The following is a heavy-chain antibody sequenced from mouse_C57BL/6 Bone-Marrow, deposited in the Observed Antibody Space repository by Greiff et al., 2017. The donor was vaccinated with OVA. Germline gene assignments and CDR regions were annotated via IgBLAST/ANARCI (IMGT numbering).Heavy chain of an antibody. CDR3: AGLYYYGSSYLYFDV. CDR1: GFNIKDYY. D-gene: IGHD1-1*01. V-gene: IGHV14-2*01. Sequence: EVKLQESGAELVKPGASVKLSCTASGFNIKDYYMHWVKQRTEQGLEWIGRIDPEDGETKYAPKFQGKATITADTSSNTAYLQLSSLTSEDTAVYYCAGLYYYGSSYLYFDVWGTGTTVTVSS. CDR2: IDPEDGET. J-gene: IGHJ1*03.